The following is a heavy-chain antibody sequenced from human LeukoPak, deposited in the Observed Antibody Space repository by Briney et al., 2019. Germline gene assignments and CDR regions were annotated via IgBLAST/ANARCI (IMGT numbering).Heavy chain of an antibody. D-gene: IGHD2-15*01. CDR3: ARDYKYCSGATCYPGAFDI. CDR2: IYYSGNT. CDR1: GGSISSSSYY. J-gene: IGHJ3*02. Sequence: SETLSLTCTVSGGSISSSSYYWGWIRQPPGKGLEWIGNIYYSGNTYYNPSLKSRVTISIDTSKNQFSLKLSSVTAADTAVYCCARDYKYCSGATCYPGAFDIWGQGTMVTVSS. V-gene: IGHV4-39*07.